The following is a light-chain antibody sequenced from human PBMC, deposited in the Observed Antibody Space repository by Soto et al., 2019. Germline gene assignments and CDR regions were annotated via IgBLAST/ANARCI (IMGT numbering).Light chain of an antibody. CDR3: SSYGGNKNYVL. J-gene: IGLJ3*02. CDR2: EVT. Sequence: QSALTQPPSASGSLGQSVTISCTGTSSDVGAYNYVSWYQQHPGKPPKLVIFEVTQLPSGVPDRFSGSKSGNTASLTVCGLQAEDEADYYCSSYGGNKNYVLFGGGTKLTVL. CDR1: SSDVGAYNY. V-gene: IGLV2-8*01.